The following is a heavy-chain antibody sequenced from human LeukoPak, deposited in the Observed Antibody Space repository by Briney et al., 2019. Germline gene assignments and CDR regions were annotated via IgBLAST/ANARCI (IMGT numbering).Heavy chain of an antibody. CDR2: ISSSSSYI. CDR1: GFTFSSYS. J-gene: IGHJ4*02. V-gene: IGHV3-21*01. D-gene: IGHD5-18*01. Sequence: GGSLRLSCAASGFTFSSYSMNWVRQAPGKGLEWFSSISSSSSYIYYADSVKGRFTISRDNAKNSLYLQMNSRRAEDTAVYYCASWTAMVSFDYWGQGTLVTVSS. CDR3: ASWTAMVSFDY.